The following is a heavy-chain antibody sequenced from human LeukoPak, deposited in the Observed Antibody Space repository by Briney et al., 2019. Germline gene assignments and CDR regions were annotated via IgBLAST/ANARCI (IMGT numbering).Heavy chain of an antibody. CDR2: IYPGDSDT. J-gene: IGHJ4*02. D-gene: IGHD3-22*01. CDR3: ARHSYDSSGYYKMNFDY. V-gene: IGHV5-51*01. CDR1: GYSFTSYW. Sequence: GESLKISCKGSGYSFTSYWIGWVRQMPGKGLQRMGIIYPGDSDTRYSPSFQGQVTISADKSISTAYLQWSSLKASDTAMYYCARHSYDSSGYYKMNFDYWGQGTLVTVSS.